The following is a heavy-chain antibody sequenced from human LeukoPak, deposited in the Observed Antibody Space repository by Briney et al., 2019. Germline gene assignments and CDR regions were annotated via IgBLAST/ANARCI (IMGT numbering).Heavy chain of an antibody. Sequence: ASVNVSCKASGYTFTSYGISWVRQAPGQGLEWMGWTSAYNGNTNYAQKLQGRVTMTTDTSTSTAYMELRSLRSDDTAVYYCARVGVLWSNYYYYMDVWGKGTTVTVSS. CDR1: GYTFTSYG. CDR2: TSAYNGNT. CDR3: ARVGVLWSNYYYYMDV. D-gene: IGHD2-21*01. V-gene: IGHV1-18*01. J-gene: IGHJ6*03.